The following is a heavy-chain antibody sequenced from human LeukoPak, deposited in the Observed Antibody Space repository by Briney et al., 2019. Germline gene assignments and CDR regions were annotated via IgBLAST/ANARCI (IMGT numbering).Heavy chain of an antibody. CDR3: ARVLGSLRDYGMDV. CDR2: ISSSGSTI. D-gene: IGHD3-10*01. CDR1: GFTFSDYY. V-gene: IGHV3-11*01. Sequence: GGSLRLSCAASGFTFSDYYISWIRQAPGKGLEWVSYISSSGSTIYYADSVKGRFTISRDNAKNSLYLQMNSLRAEDTAVYYCARVLGSLRDYGMDVWGQGTTVTVSS. J-gene: IGHJ6*02.